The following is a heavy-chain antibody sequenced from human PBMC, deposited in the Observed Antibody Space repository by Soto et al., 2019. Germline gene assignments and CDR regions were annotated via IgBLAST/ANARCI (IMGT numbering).Heavy chain of an antibody. Sequence: EAQLVESGGDLVKPGGSLRLSCTDSGFTFSSHWMHWVRQSPGKGLVWVSRINGDGSYISYADSVKGRFTISRDNAKNRLYLQMSSLRSDAKAVYDCVRVDGDPPSWGQGTPVNVSS. J-gene: IGHJ4*02. CDR3: VRVDGDPPS. CDR1: GFTFSSHW. D-gene: IGHD2-21*02. V-gene: IGHV3-74*01. CDR2: INGDGSYI.